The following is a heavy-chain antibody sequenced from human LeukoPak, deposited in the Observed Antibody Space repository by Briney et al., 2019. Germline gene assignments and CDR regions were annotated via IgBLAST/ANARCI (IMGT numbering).Heavy chain of an antibody. D-gene: IGHD6-19*01. CDR3: ARAPGYSSGRPPDY. Sequence: ASVKVSCKASVYTFTSYGISGVRQAPRQGREWMGWISAYNVNTNYAQNLQGRVTITTDTSTSTAYMEPRSLRSDDTAVYYCARAPGYSSGRPPDYWGQGTLVTVSS. CDR2: ISAYNVNT. V-gene: IGHV1-18*01. J-gene: IGHJ4*02. CDR1: VYTFTSYG.